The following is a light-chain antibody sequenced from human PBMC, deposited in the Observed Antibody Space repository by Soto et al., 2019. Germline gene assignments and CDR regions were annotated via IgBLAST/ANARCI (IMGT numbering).Light chain of an antibody. Sequence: QSVLTQPPSVSGAPGPRVTISCTGSSSKIGAGYDVHWYQQLPGTAPKLLIYGNSNRPSGVPDRFSGSKSGTSASLAITGFQAEDEADYYCQSYDSSLSGWVFGGGTKVTVL. J-gene: IGLJ3*02. CDR1: SSKIGAGYD. V-gene: IGLV1-40*01. CDR3: QSYDSSLSGWV. CDR2: GNS.